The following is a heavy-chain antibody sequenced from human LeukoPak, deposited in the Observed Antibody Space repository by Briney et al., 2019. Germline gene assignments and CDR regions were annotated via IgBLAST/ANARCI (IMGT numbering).Heavy chain of an antibody. V-gene: IGHV3-23*01. J-gene: IGHJ4*02. CDR3: AKESPYSSGWYEGDY. D-gene: IGHD6-19*01. CDR1: GFTFSDYA. Sequence: GGSLRLSCAASGFTFSDYAMSWVRQAPGKGLEWVSAISGSGGSTYYADSVKGRFTISRDNSKNTLFLQMNSLRAEDTAVYYCAKESPYSSGWYEGDYWGQGTLVTVSS. CDR2: ISGSGGST.